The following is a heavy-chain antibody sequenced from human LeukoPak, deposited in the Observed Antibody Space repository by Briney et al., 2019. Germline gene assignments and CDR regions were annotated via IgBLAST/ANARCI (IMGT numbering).Heavy chain of an antibody. CDR1: GFTFSSYW. CDR3: ARDDGRHYYDSSGFDY. Sequence: TGGSLRLSCAASGFTFSSYWMNWVRQAPGKGLEWVANIKQDGSEKYYVDSVKGRFTISRDNAKNSLYLQMNSLRAEDTAVYYCARDDGRHYYDSSGFDYWGQGTLVTVSS. D-gene: IGHD3-22*01. J-gene: IGHJ4*02. CDR2: IKQDGSEK. V-gene: IGHV3-7*01.